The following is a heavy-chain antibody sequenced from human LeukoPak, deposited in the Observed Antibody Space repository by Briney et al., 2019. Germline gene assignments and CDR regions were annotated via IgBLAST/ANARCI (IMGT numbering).Heavy chain of an antibody. Sequence: PGGSLRLSCAASGFTFSGYSMNWDRQAPGKGLEWVSSISSSSSYIYYADSVKGRFTISRDNAKNSLYLQMNSLGAEDTAVYYCAREDRIVVVPGDAFDIWGQGTMVTVSS. D-gene: IGHD2-2*01. CDR3: AREDRIVVVPGDAFDI. V-gene: IGHV3-21*01. J-gene: IGHJ3*02. CDR1: GFTFSGYS. CDR2: ISSSSSYI.